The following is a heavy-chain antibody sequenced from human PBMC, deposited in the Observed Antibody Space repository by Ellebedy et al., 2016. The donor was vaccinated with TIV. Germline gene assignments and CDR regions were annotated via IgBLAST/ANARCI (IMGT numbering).Heavy chain of an antibody. CDR1: GFTFSNYA. V-gene: IGHV3-23*01. D-gene: IGHD4-17*01. Sequence: GESLKISCAASGFTFSNYAMSWVRQAPGQGLEWVTAISGSGGTIYYADSVKGRFTISRDTSTSSLYLQMNSLRAGDTAIYYCAKFHGDYHPYYLDFWGQGTLVTVSS. CDR3: AKFHGDYHPYYLDF. J-gene: IGHJ4*02. CDR2: ISGSGGTI.